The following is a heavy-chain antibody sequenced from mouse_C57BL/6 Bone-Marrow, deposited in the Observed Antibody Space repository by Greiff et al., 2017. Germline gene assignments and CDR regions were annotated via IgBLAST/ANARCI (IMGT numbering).Heavy chain of an antibody. Sequence: EVKLQQSGPELVKPGASVKISCKASGYTFTDYYMNWVKQSHGKSLEWIGDINPNNGGTSYNQKFKGKATLTVDKSSSTAYMELRSLTSEDSAVYFCARNYGSSYEAMDYWGQGTSVTVSS. CDR2: INPNNGGT. J-gene: IGHJ4*01. V-gene: IGHV1-26*01. CDR1: GYTFTDYY. D-gene: IGHD1-1*01. CDR3: ARNYGSSYEAMDY.